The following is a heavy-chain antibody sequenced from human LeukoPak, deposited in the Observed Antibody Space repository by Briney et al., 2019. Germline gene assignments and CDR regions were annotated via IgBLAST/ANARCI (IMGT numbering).Heavy chain of an antibody. CDR3: ARGTAMDY. V-gene: IGHV3-7*05. D-gene: IGHD2-21*02. Sequence: GGSLRLSCVASGFTFSSYWMSWVRQAPGKGLEWVANIKQDGSEKYYVDSVKGRFTISRDNAKNSLYLQMNSLRAEDTAVYYCARGTAMDYWGQGTLVTVSS. J-gene: IGHJ4*02. CDR1: GFTFSSYW. CDR2: IKQDGSEK.